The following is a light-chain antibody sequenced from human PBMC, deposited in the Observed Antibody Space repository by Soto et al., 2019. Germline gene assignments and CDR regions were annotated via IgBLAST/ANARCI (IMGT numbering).Light chain of an antibody. V-gene: IGKV1-27*01. Sequence: DIQMTQSPSSLSASVGDRVTITCRPSRGIGNALAWYQQKPGTVPKLLIHSASTLQSGVPSRFSASGSGTDFSLTISRLEPEDFAVYYCQQYGTSPWTFGQGTKVDIK. CDR1: RGIGNA. CDR3: QQYGTSPWT. J-gene: IGKJ1*01. CDR2: SAS.